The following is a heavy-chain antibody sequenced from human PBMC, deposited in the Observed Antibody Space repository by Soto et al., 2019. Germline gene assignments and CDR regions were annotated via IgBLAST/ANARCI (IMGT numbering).Heavy chain of an antibody. CDR1: GYRFTSYW. J-gene: IGHJ5*02. CDR3: ARKDKSGYFNWFDP. CDR2: IFPSDSDT. V-gene: IGHV5-51*01. Sequence: GESLKISCRTSGYRFTSYWIAWVRQMPGKGLEWMGIIFPSDSDTRYSPSFQGQVTISADRSTSTVFLQWASLEASDTAVYFCARKDKSGYFNWFDPWGQGXLVTVSS. D-gene: IGHD3-22*01.